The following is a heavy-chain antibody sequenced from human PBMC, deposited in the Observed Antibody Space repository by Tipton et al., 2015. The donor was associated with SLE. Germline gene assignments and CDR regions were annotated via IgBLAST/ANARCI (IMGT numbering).Heavy chain of an antibody. CDR1: GFTFSSYA. CDR3: AGRYFDWYPFDY. Sequence: SLRLSCAASGFTFSSYAMHWARQAPGKGLEWVAVISYDGGNKYHADSVKGRFTISRDNSKNTLFLQMNSLRAEDTAVYYCAGRYFDWYPFDYWGQGTLVTVSS. V-gene: IGHV3-30-3*01. J-gene: IGHJ4*02. D-gene: IGHD3-9*01. CDR2: ISYDGGNK.